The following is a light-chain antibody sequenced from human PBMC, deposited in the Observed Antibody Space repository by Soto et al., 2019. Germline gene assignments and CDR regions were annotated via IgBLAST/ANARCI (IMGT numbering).Light chain of an antibody. Sequence: QSALAQPASVSGSPGQSITISCTGTSSDVGNYNYVSWYQQYPGRVPKLLIYMVSNRPSGVSNRFSGSKSGNTASLTISGLQAEDEADYYCSSYSTTNILVFGSGTKVTVL. V-gene: IGLV2-14*01. CDR1: SSDVGNYNY. J-gene: IGLJ1*01. CDR3: SSYSTTNILV. CDR2: MVS.